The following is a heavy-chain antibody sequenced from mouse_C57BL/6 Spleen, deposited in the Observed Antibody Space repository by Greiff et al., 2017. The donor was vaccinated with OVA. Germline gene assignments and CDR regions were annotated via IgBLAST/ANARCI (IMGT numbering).Heavy chain of an antibody. CDR3: ARGLEYGSSYYFDD. Sequence: VKLMESGAELVKPGASVKISCKASGYAFSSYWLNWVKQRPGKGLEWIGQIYPGDGDTNYNEKFKGKATLTADKSSSTAYMPLSSLTSEDSAVYFCARGLEYGSSYYFDDWGQGTTLTVSS. CDR2: IYPGDGDT. CDR1: GYAFSSYW. J-gene: IGHJ2*01. V-gene: IGHV1-80*01. D-gene: IGHD1-1*01.